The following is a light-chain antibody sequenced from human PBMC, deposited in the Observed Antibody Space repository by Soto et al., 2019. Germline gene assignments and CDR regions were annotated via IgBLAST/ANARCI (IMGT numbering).Light chain of an antibody. J-gene: IGLJ2*01. Sequence: QSALTQPASVSGSPGQSITISCTGTSSDVGGYNYVSWYQQQPGKVPKVMIYEVSNRPSGVSNRFSGSKSGNTASLTISGLQAEDEAHYYCSSYTISSTLVVFGGGTQLTVL. CDR3: SSYTISSTLVV. CDR1: SSDVGGYNY. CDR2: EVS. V-gene: IGLV2-14*01.